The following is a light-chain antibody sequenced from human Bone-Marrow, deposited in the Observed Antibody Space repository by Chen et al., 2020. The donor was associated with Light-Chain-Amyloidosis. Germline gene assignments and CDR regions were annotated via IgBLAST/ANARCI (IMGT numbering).Light chain of an antibody. CDR1: DLPTKY. Sequence: SYDLTQPPSVSVSPGQTARITCSGADLPTKYAYWYQQKPGQAPVLVIRRDTERPSGISERFSGSSSGTTATVTISGVQAEGEDDYHGQSADSSGSYEVIFGGGTKLTGL. V-gene: IGLV3-25*03. CDR2: RDT. J-gene: IGLJ2*01. CDR3: QSADSSGSYEVI.